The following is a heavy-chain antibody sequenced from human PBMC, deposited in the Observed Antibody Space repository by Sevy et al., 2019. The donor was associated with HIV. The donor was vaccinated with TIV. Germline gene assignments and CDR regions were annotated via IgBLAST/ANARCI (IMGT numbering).Heavy chain of an antibody. D-gene: IGHD3-22*01. J-gene: IGHJ6*02. CDR2: IDSGGST. Sequence: GESLKISCEASGFTVSGNYMAWVRLAPGKGLEWVSLIDSGGSTYYADSVKGRFTISRDNAKNTLYLQMNPLRAEDTADYFCASDRYYDASGYYYYYYGMDVWRQGTTVTVSS. V-gene: IGHV3-66*01. CDR1: GFTVSGNY. CDR3: ASDRYYDASGYYYYYYGMDV.